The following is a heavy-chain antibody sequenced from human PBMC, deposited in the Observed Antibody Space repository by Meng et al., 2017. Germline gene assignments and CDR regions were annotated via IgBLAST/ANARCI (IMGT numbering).Heavy chain of an antibody. J-gene: IGHJ5*02. D-gene: IGHD6-6*01. Sequence: QGQLQQWGAGLFKPSETLSLTCAVYGGSFSGYYWSWIRQPPGKGLEWIGEINHSGSTNYNPSLKSRVTISVDTSKNQFSLKLSSVTAADTAVYYCARRRGGSSDWFDPWGQGTLVTVSS. V-gene: IGHV4-34*01. CDR2: INHSGST. CDR3: ARRRGGSSDWFDP. CDR1: GGSFSGYY.